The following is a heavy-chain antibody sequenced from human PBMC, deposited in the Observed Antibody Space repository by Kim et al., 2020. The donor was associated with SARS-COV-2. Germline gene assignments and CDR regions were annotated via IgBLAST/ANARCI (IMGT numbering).Heavy chain of an antibody. J-gene: IGHJ4*02. D-gene: IGHD4-17*01. Sequence: GGSLRLSCAASGFTFSNAWMSWVRQAPGKGLEWVGRIKSKTDGGTTDYAAPVKGRFTISRDDSKNTLYLQMNSLKTEDTAVYYCTTDQPQYYGDYAPFDYWGQGTLVTVSS. CDR2: IKSKTDGGTT. V-gene: IGHV3-15*01. CDR3: TTDQPQYYGDYAPFDY. CDR1: GFTFSNAW.